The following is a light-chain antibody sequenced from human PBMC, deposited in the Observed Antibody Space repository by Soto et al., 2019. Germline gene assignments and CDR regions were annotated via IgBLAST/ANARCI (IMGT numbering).Light chain of an antibody. CDR1: QVITSY. CDR2: GAS. J-gene: IGKJ1*01. Sequence: HLIDSAASRSSYIRDRVNIACLFIQVITSYLIWYQQKPGKAPKLLIYGASSLESGVPSRFSGSGSGTEFTLTISSLQPDDFATYYCQQYNSYSWTFGHGTKVDIK. CDR3: QQYNSYSWT. V-gene: IGKV1-13*02.